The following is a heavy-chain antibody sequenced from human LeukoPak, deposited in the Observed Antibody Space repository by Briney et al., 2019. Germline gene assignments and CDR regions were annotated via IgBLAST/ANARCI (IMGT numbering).Heavy chain of an antibody. CDR3: ARSQSASSGYYGY. V-gene: IGHV3-48*04. CDR2: ISSSSSTI. D-gene: IGHD3-22*01. Sequence: GGSLRLSCAASGFTFSSYSMNWVRQAPGKGLEWVSYISSSSSTIYYADSVKGRFTISRDNAKNSLYLQMNSLRAEDTAVYYCARSQSASSGYYGYWGQGTLVTVSS. J-gene: IGHJ4*02. CDR1: GFTFSSYS.